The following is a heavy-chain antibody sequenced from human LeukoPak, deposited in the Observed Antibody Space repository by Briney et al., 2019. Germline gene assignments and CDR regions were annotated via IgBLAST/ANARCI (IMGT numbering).Heavy chain of an antibody. D-gene: IGHD6-25*01. Sequence: SVKVSCKASGGTFSSYGISWVRQAPGQGLEWMGGIIPIFGTANYAQKFQGRVTIIADESTSTAYMELSSLRSEDTAVYYCARGRASAFDVWGQGTMVTVSS. CDR2: IIPIFGTA. CDR3: ARGRASAFDV. CDR1: GGTFSSYG. V-gene: IGHV1-69*13. J-gene: IGHJ3*01.